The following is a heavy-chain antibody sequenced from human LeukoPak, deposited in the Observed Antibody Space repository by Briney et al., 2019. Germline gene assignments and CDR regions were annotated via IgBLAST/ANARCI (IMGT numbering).Heavy chain of an antibody. V-gene: IGHV3-7*03. J-gene: IGHJ4*02. CDR1: GFTFSSSW. CDR2: IKQDGSEK. CDR3: ARDNPPDY. Sequence: GGSLRLSCVASGFTFSSSWMSWVSQAPGGWLEWVANIKQDGSEKSYVESVRGRFTISIDNAKNSLYLQLNSLRAEDTALYYCARDNPPDYWGQGTLVTVSS.